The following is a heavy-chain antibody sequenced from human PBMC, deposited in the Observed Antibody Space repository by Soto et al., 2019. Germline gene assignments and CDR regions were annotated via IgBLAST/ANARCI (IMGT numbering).Heavy chain of an antibody. J-gene: IGHJ5*02. CDR2: IYHSGST. V-gene: IGHV4-30-2*01. Sequence: SETLSLTCAVSGGSISSGGYSWSWIRQPPGKGLEWIGYIYHSGSTYYNPSLKSRVTISVDRSKNQFSLKLSSVTAADTAVYYCARVGIAAAGKISNWFDPWGQGTLVTVSS. CDR1: GGSISSGGYS. CDR3: ARVGIAAAGKISNWFDP. D-gene: IGHD6-13*01.